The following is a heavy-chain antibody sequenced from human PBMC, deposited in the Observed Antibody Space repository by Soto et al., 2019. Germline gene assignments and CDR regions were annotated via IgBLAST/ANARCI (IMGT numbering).Heavy chain of an antibody. D-gene: IGHD1-26*01. Sequence: QVQLVESGGGVVQPGKSLRLSCAASGFSFSNYAMHWVRQAPGKGLGWVAVIWYDGSNKYYADSVKGRFTISKDNSQTTVYLQMNSLSAEDTAVYYCTRDPYGGSRYYFDSWGQGTLVTVSS. V-gene: IGHV3-33*01. J-gene: IGHJ4*02. CDR2: IWYDGSNK. CDR1: GFSFSNYA. CDR3: TRDPYGGSRYYFDS.